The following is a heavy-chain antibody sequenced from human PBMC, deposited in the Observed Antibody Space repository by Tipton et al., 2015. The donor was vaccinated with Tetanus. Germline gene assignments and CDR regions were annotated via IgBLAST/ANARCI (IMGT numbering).Heavy chain of an antibody. Sequence: QLVQSGGGAARPGKSLRLSCAASGFTFTNYAMNWVRQAPGKGLEWVSAISGGGVGTYYADSVKGRFTISRDNSKNTLYLQMNSLRADDTAVYFCAKSEARLGTSSSLDWGQGTLVTVSS. CDR2: ISGGGVGT. CDR3: AKSEARLGTSSSLD. CDR1: GFTFTNYA. V-gene: IGHV3-23*04. D-gene: IGHD6-6*01. J-gene: IGHJ4*02.